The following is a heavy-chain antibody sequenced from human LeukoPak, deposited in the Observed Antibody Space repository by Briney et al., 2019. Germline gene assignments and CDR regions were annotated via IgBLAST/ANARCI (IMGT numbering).Heavy chain of an antibody. D-gene: IGHD3-10*01. CDR1: GGSVSSGSYY. Sequence: SGTLSLTCTVSGGSVSSGSYYWSWIRQPPGKGLEWIGYIYYSGSTSYNPSLKSRVTISVDTSKNQFSLKLSSVTAADTAVYYCARVPGEGSGYYFDYWGQGTLVTVSS. CDR3: ARVPGEGSGYYFDY. CDR2: IYYSGST. J-gene: IGHJ4*02. V-gene: IGHV4-61*01.